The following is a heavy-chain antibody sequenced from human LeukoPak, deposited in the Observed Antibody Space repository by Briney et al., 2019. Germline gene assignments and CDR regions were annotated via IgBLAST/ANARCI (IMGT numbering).Heavy chain of an antibody. CDR3: AKAGAIFGVVILHFDY. Sequence: GGSLRLSCAASGFTFSSYGMHWVRQAPGKGLEWVAFIRYDGSNKYYADSVKGRFTISRDNSKNTLYLQMNSLRAEDTAVYYCAKAGAIFGVVILHFDYWGQGTLVTVSS. V-gene: IGHV3-30*02. D-gene: IGHD3-3*01. CDR1: GFTFSSYG. J-gene: IGHJ4*02. CDR2: IRYDGSNK.